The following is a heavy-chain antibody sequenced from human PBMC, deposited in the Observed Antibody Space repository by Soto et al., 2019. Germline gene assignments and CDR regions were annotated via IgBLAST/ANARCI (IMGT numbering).Heavy chain of an antibody. CDR1: GFTFSTYW. Sequence: EVQLVESGGVLVQPGGSLRLSCAASGFTFSTYWMHWVRQAPGKGLVWLSRINGDGSDTVYADSVKGRFTISRDNAKNTLYLQMMSLRAEDTAVYYCTRSITVFSYADSWGQGTLVTVSS. CDR2: INGDGSDT. V-gene: IGHV3-74*01. CDR3: TRSITVFSYADS. J-gene: IGHJ4*02. D-gene: IGHD2-2*01.